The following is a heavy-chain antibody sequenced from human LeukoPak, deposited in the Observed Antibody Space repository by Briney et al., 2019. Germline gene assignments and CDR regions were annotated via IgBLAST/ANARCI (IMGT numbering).Heavy chain of an antibody. V-gene: IGHV3-49*04. J-gene: IGHJ4*02. CDR1: GFTFGDYA. CDR3: TGGYSGSYYGYYFDY. D-gene: IGHD1-26*01. CDR2: IRSKAYGGTT. Sequence: PGGSLRLSCTASGFTFGDYAMSWVRQAPGKGLEWVGFIRSKAYGGTTEYAASVKGRFTISRDDSKSIAYLQMNSLKTEDTAVYYCTGGYSGSYYGYYFDYWGQGTLVTVSS.